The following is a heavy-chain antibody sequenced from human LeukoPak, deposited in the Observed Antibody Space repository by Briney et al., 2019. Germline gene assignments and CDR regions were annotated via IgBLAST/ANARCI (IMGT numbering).Heavy chain of an antibody. CDR3: AREGPSGYSYGSFDY. V-gene: IGHV3-53*01. J-gene: IGHJ4*02. CDR1: GFTVSSNY. D-gene: IGHD5-18*01. Sequence: GGSLRLSCAASGFTVSSNYMSWVRRAPGKGLEWVSVIYSGGSTYYADSVKGRFTISRDNSKNTLYLQMNSLRAEDTAVYYCAREGPSGYSYGSFDYWGQGTLVTVSS. CDR2: IYSGGST.